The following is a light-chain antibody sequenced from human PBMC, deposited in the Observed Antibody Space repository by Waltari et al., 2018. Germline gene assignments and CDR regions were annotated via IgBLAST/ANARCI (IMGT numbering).Light chain of an antibody. CDR1: QSVSSY. CDR2: DAS. J-gene: IGKJ1*01. V-gene: IGKV3-11*01. Sequence: PGERATLSCRASQSVSSYLAWYQQKPGQAPRLLIYDASNRATGIPARFSGSGSGTDFTLTISSLEPEDFAVYYCQQRSNWPGTFGQGTKVEIK. CDR3: QQRSNWPGT.